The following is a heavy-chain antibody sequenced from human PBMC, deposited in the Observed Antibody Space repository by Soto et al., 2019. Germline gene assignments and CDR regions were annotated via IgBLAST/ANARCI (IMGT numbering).Heavy chain of an antibody. D-gene: IGHD3-3*01. V-gene: IGHV3-21*02. CDR1: GFTFGHYT. CDR3: TRGLLFGDVPGALPDL. J-gene: IGHJ5*02. CDR2: ITMSSTYI. Sequence: EVQLVESGGGLVKPGESLRLSCAASGFTFGHYTMNWVRQAPGKGLEWVSSITMSSTYIYYADSVRGRSTISRDNAKSSVSLHIHNLRPEDTAVYYCTRGLLFGDVPGALPDLWGQGTLVTVSS.